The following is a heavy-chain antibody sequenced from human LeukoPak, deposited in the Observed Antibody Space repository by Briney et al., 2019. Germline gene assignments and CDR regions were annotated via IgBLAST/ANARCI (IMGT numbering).Heavy chain of an antibody. Sequence: ASVKVSCKASGCTFTGYYMHWVRQAPGQGLEWMGWINPNSGGTNYAQKFQGRVTMTRDTSISTAYMELSRLRSDDTAVYYCARVAGYSGYDLSYYGGSYYFDYWGQGTLVTVSS. CDR2: INPNSGGT. CDR3: ARVAGYSGYDLSYYGGSYYFDY. CDR1: GCTFTGYY. D-gene: IGHD5-12*01. J-gene: IGHJ4*02. V-gene: IGHV1-2*02.